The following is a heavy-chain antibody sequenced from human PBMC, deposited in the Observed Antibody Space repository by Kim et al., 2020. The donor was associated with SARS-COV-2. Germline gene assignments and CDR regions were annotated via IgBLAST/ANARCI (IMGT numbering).Heavy chain of an antibody. CDR2: NSYAT. Sequence: NSYATAYAASVKGRFTISRDDSKNTAYLQMNSLKTEDTAVYYCTTGDRGYWGQGTLVSVSS. J-gene: IGHJ4*02. D-gene: IGHD7-27*01. CDR3: TTGDRGY. V-gene: IGHV3-73*01.